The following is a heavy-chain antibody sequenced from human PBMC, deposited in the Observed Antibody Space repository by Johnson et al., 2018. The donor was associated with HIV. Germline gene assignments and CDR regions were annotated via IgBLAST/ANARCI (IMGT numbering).Heavy chain of an antibody. Sequence: VQLVESGGGLIQPGGSLRLSCAASGFTVSSNYMSWVRQAPGKGLEWVSVIYGGGSGGSTYYADSGKGRFTIPRDNSKNTLSLQMNSLRAEDTAVYYCARDNEDIVLVGAFDIWGQGTMVTVSS. D-gene: IGHD2-8*02. J-gene: IGHJ3*02. CDR3: ARDNEDIVLVGAFDI. V-gene: IGHV3-66*03. CDR2: IYGGGSGGST. CDR1: GFTVSSNY.